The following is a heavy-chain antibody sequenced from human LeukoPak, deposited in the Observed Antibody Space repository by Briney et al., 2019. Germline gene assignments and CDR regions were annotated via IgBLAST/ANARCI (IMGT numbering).Heavy chain of an antibody. Sequence: SETLSLTCTVSGGSISSYYWSWIRQPPGRGLEWIGEINHSGSINYNSSLKSRVTISVDTSKNQFSLKLSSVTAADTAAYYCARRMGRMFGERYYYYHYMDVWGKGTTVTISS. V-gene: IGHV4-34*01. J-gene: IGHJ6*03. CDR3: ARRMGRMFGERYYYYHYMDV. CDR1: GGSISSYY. D-gene: IGHD3-10*02. CDR2: INHSGSI.